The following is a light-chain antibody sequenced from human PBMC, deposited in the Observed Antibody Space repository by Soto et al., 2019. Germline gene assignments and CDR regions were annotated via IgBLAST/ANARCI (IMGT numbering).Light chain of an antibody. CDR2: KDN. J-gene: IGLJ3*02. V-gene: IGLV1-47*01. CDR1: TSNIGSNS. CDR3: AAWDDSLSGPV. Sequence: QSVLTQPPSASGTPGQRVTISCSGSTSNIGSNSVYWYRQLPGTAPKLLIYKDNKRPAGVPDRFSGSKSGTSASLAISGLRSEDEAGYFCAAWDDSLSGPVFGGGTKLTVL.